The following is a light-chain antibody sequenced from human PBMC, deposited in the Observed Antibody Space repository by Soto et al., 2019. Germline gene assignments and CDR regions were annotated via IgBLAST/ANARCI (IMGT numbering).Light chain of an antibody. CDR2: AAS. CDR1: QSISSY. V-gene: IGKV1-39*01. J-gene: IGKJ1*01. CDR3: QQSYSTPET. Sequence: DIQRTQSPSSLSASVGDRVTITCRASQSISSYLNWYQQKPGKAPKLLIYAASSLQSGVPSRFSGRGSGTDFILNISSLQHEDFATYYGQQSYSTPETFGQGTKVEIK.